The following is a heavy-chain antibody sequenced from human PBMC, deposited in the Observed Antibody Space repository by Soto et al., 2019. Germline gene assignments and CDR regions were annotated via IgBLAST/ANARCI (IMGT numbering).Heavy chain of an antibody. V-gene: IGHV3-49*03. Sequence: SLRLSCTASGFTFGDYAMSWLRQAPGKGLEWVGFIRSKAYGGTTEYAASVKGRFTISRDDSKSIAYLQMNSLKTEDTAVYYCTRATPYCSGGSCLLRDYWGQGTLVTVSS. CDR1: GFTFGDYA. J-gene: IGHJ4*02. CDR3: TRATPYCSGGSCLLRDY. D-gene: IGHD2-15*01. CDR2: IRSKAYGGTT.